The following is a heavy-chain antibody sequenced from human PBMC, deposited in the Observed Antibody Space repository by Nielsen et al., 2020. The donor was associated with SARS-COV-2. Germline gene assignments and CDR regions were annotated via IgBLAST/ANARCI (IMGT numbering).Heavy chain of an antibody. J-gene: IGHJ4*02. CDR3: ARDPFNIVVVPAADRGIDY. D-gene: IGHD2-2*01. Sequence: GESLKISCAASGFTFSSYWMSWVRQAPGKGLEWVANIKQDGSAKNYVDSVKGRFTISRDNTKNSLYLQMNSLRAEDTAVYYCARDPFNIVVVPAADRGIDYWGQGTLVTVSS. CDR1: GFTFSSYW. V-gene: IGHV3-7*01. CDR2: IKQDGSAK.